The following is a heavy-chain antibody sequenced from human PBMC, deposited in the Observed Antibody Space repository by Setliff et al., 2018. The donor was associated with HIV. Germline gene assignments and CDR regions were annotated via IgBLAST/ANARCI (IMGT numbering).Heavy chain of an antibody. CDR2: INPNSGGT. D-gene: IGHD3-3*01. CDR1: GYTFTNHA. Sequence: RASVKVSCKASGYTFTNHAIHWVRQAPGQRLEWMGRINPNSGGTKYAQKSQGRVTMTRDTSISTAYMELSSLRSEDTAIYYCARDFLNYDFYRAFDSWGQGTLVTVSS. V-gene: IGHV1-2*06. J-gene: IGHJ4*02. CDR3: ARDFLNYDFYRAFDS.